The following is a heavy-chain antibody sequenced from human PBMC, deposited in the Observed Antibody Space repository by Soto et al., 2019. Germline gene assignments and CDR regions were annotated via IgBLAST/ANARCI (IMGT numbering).Heavy chain of an antibody. D-gene: IGHD6-13*01. J-gene: IGHJ4*02. Sequence: EVQLLESGGGLVQPGGSLRLSCAASGFTFSSYAMSWVRQAPGKGLEWVSAISGSGGSTYYADSVKGRFTISRDNSKNTRYLQMNSLRAEDTAVYYCATENGYSSSWFEFDYWGQGTLVTVSS. V-gene: IGHV3-23*01. CDR2: ISGSGGST. CDR3: ATENGYSSSWFEFDY. CDR1: GFTFSSYA.